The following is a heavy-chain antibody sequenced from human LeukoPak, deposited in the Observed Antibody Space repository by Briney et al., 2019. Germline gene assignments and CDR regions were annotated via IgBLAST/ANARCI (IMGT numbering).Heavy chain of an antibody. J-gene: IGHJ4*02. CDR2: INTDMSST. D-gene: IGHD2-15*01. CDR3: ARDLSHCSGGTCFSAHFDY. V-gene: IGHV3-74*01. CDR1: GFTFSDYW. Sequence: GGSLRLSCAASGFTFSDYWMHWVRQAPGKGLVWVSRINTDMSSTIYADSVKGRFTISRDNAKNTLYLQMNSLRAEDTAVYYCARDLSHCSGGTCFSAHFDYWGLGTLVTVSS.